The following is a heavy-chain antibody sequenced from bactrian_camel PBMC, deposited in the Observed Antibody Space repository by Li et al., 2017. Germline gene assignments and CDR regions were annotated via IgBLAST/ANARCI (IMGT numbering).Heavy chain of an antibody. CDR2: IYAGGGTP. CDR3: AAGTGPTGAKVWGGCWYNH. V-gene: IGHV3S28*01. Sequence: QLVESGGGSVQAGGSLNVSCVASGVTRNAYCIGWFRQAPGSEREGVASIYAGGGTPHYADSVKGRFTISLDEATKTLHLQMNSLEVEDTAMYYCAAGTGPTGAKVWGGCWYNHWGQGTQVTVS. D-gene: IGHD3*01. CDR1: GVTRNAYC. J-gene: IGHJ4*01.